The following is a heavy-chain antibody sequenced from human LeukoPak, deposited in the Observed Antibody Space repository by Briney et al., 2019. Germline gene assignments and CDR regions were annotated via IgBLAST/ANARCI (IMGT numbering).Heavy chain of an antibody. CDR1: GDSVSSNSVT. CDR3: ALGYSSGWPFDY. V-gene: IGHV6-1*01. Sequence: SQTLSLTCAISGDSVSSNSVTWNWIRQSPSRGLEWLGRTYYRSTWYNDYAVSVRGRITVNPDTSKNQFSLHLNSVTPEDTAVYYCALGYSSGWPFDYWGQGTLVTVSS. CDR2: TYYRSTWYN. D-gene: IGHD6-19*01. J-gene: IGHJ4*02.